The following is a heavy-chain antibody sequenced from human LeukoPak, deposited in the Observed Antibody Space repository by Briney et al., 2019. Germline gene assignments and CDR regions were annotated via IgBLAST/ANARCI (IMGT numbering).Heavy chain of an antibody. Sequence: GGSLRLSCAASGFTFSSYSMNWVRQAPGKVLEWVSYISSSSSTIYYADSVKGRFTISRDNAKNSLYLQMNSLRAEDTAVYYCARDKKRADFWSGYYHDAFDIWGQGTMVTVSS. J-gene: IGHJ3*02. CDR1: GFTFSSYS. D-gene: IGHD3-3*01. CDR3: ARDKKRADFWSGYYHDAFDI. CDR2: ISSSSSTI. V-gene: IGHV3-48*01.